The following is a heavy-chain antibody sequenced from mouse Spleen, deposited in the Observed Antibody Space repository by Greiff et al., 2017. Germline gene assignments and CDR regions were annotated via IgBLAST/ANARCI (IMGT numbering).Heavy chain of an antibody. J-gene: IGHJ1*01. V-gene: IGHV1-61*01. Sequence: QVQLQQPGAELVRPGSSVKLSCKASGYTFPSYWMDWVKQRPGQGLEWIGNIYPSDSETHYNQKFKDKATLTVDKSSSTAYMQLSSLTSEDSAVYYCARGDSHWYFDVWGAGTTVTVSS. CDR3: ARGDSHWYFDV. CDR1: GYTFPSYW. D-gene: IGHD2-12*01. CDR2: IYPSDSET.